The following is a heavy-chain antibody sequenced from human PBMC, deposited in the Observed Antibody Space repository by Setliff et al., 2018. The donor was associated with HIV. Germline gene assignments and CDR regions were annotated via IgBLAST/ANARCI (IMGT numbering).Heavy chain of an antibody. Sequence: GASVKVSCKASGYTFTGYYMHWVRQAPGQGLEWMGGIIPIFGTANYAQKFQGRVTMTRDTSISTAYMEVSRLRSDDTAVYYCARDHCSSSGCYEYSYYGMDVWGQGTTVTVSS. J-gene: IGHJ6*02. D-gene: IGHD2-2*01. V-gene: IGHV1-2*02. CDR3: ARDHCSSSGCYEYSYYGMDV. CDR1: GYTFTGYY. CDR2: IIPIFGTA.